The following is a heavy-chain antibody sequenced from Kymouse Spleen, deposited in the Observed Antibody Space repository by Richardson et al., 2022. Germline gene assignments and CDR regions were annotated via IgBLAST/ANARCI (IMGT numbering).Heavy chain of an antibody. J-gene: IGHJ5*02. D-gene: IGHD1-7*01. CDR3: AREGNWNYDWFDP. V-gene: IGHV4-34*01. Sequence: QVQLQQWGAGLLKPSETLSLTCAVYGGSFSGYYWSWIRQPPGKGLEWIGEINHSGSTNYNPSLKSRVTISVDTSKNQFSLKLSSVTAADTAVYYCAREGNWNYDWFDPWGQGTLVTVSS. CDR1: GGSFSGYY. CDR2: INHSGST.